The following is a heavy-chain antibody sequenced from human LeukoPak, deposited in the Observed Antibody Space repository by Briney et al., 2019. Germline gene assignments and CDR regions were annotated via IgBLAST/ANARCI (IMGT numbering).Heavy chain of an antibody. CDR3: ARGRSITLLRGVAMSDGFDI. D-gene: IGHD3-10*01. J-gene: IGHJ3*02. CDR1: GFTFSNYG. CDR2: TDTSGNYI. Sequence: GGSLRLSCAASGFTFSNYGMHWVRQAPGKGLEWVSFTDTSGNYIYYGDSVKGRFTISRDNARNLLFLQMNGLRAEDTAVYYCARGRSITLLRGVAMSDGFDIWGQGAMVAVSS. V-gene: IGHV3-21*06.